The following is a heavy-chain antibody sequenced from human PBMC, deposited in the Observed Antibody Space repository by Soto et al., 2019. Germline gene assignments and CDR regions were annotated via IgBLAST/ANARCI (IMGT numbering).Heavy chain of an antibody. Sequence: QVQLVESGGGAVQPGRSLRLSCAASGFTFDSHGMHWVRQAPGKGLEWVAVISSDGNNKYYADSVKGRFTISRDNFNNMLYLQMSSLRAEDTAVYYCAKDLLPNTVTTCGSWGQGTLGTVSS. CDR3: AKDLLPNTVTTCGS. J-gene: IGHJ5*02. CDR1: GFTFDSHG. V-gene: IGHV3-30*18. D-gene: IGHD4-17*01. CDR2: ISSDGNNK.